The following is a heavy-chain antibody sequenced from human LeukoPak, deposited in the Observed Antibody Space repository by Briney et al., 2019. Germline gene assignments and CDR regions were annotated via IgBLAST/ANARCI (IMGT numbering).Heavy chain of an antibody. CDR2: IRYDGSNK. CDR1: GFTFSSFG. D-gene: IGHD2-21*01. J-gene: IGHJ4*02. V-gene: IGHV3-30*02. CDR3: AKGYIGGLPYCGGDCYSLDY. Sequence: GGSLRLSCAASGFTFSSFGMHWVRQAPGKGLEWVTFIRYDGSNKYYADSLKGRFTISRDNSKNTLHLQMNSLRAEDTAVYYCAKGYIGGLPYCGGDCYSLDYWGQGTLVTVSS.